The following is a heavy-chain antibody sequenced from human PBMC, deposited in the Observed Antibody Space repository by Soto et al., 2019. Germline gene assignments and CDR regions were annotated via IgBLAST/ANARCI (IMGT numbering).Heavy chain of an antibody. CDR3: AGQRAYNWNYVNWFDP. CDR2: IYYSGST. Sequence: PSETLSLTCTVSGGSISSYYCSWIRRPPGKGLEWIGYIYYSGSTNYNPSLKSRVTISVDTSKNQFSLKLSSVTAADTAVYYCAGQRAYNWNYVNWFDPWGQGTLVTVSS. D-gene: IGHD1-7*01. CDR1: GGSISSYY. J-gene: IGHJ5*02. V-gene: IGHV4-59*01.